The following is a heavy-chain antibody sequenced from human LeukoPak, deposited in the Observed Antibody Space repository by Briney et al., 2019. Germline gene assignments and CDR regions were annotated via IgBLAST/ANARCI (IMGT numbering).Heavy chain of an antibody. V-gene: IGHV1-8*01. CDR1: GYTFTSYD. CDR3: ARGLGDFDWLFRSIYYYYGMDV. CDR2: MNPNSGNT. J-gene: IGHJ6*02. D-gene: IGHD3-9*01. Sequence: ASVKVSCKASGYTFTSYDINWVRQATGQGLEWMGWMNPNSGNTGYAQKFQGRVTMTRNTSISTAYMELSSLRSEDTAVYYCARGLGDFDWLFRSIYYYYGMDVWGQGTTVTVSS.